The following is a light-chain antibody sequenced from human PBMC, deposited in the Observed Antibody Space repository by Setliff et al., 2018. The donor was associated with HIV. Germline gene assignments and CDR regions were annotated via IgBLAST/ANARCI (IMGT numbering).Light chain of an antibody. CDR3: CSHAGSSTYV. CDR2: EVS. J-gene: IGLJ1*01. V-gene: IGLV2-23*02. Sequence: QSALTQPASMSGSPGQSITISCTGTSSDVGSYNLVSWYQQHPGKAPKFMIYEVSKRPSGVSNRFSGSKSGNTASLTISGLQAEDEADYYCCSHAGSSTYVFRTGTKVTVL. CDR1: SSDVGSYNL.